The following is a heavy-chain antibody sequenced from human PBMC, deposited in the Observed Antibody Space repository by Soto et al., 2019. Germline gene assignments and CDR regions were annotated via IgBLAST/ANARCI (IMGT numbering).Heavy chain of an antibody. V-gene: IGHV3-33*01. Sequence: QVQLVESGGGVVQPGRSLRLSCAASGFTFSSYGMHWVRQSPGKGLEWVAVIWYDGSNKYYADSVKGRFTISRDNSKNTLYLQMNSLRAEHTAVYYCARDGFPSSSWERYYYYGMDVW. CDR3: ARDGFPSSSWERYYYYGMDV. CDR1: GFTFSSYG. J-gene: IGHJ6*01. CDR2: IWYDGSNK. D-gene: IGHD6-13*01.